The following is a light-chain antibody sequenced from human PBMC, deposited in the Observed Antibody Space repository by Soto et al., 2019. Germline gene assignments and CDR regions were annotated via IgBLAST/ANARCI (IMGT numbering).Light chain of an antibody. V-gene: IGKV1-5*03. Sequence: DIQMTQYPSTLSASVGDRVTITCRASQSISSWLAWHQQKAGKAPKLLIYKASSLESGVPSRFSGSGSGTEFTLTISSLQPDDFATYYCQQYKSCCTFGQGTKLEIK. J-gene: IGKJ2*02. CDR2: KAS. CDR3: QQYKSCCT. CDR1: QSISSW.